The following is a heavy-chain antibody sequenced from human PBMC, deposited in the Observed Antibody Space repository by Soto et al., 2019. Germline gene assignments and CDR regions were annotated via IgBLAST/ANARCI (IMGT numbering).Heavy chain of an antibody. D-gene: IGHD3-10*01. V-gene: IGHV1-18*01. CDR1: GYTFTSHG. J-gene: IGHJ6*03. Sequence: QVQLVQSGAEVKKPGASVKVSCKASGYTFTSHGISWVRQAPGQGLEWMGWISAYNGDTNYAQKLQGRVTVTTDTPTSPRQMDRRSLGAADPGVYWCARMGRGSNIDYSRYIDVWGIATTGTVS. CDR3: ARMGRGSNIDYSRYIDV. CDR2: ISAYNGDT.